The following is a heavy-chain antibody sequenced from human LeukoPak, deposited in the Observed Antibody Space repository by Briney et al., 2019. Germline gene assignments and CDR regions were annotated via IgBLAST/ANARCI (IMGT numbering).Heavy chain of an antibody. CDR2: IYYSGST. V-gene: IGHV4-59*01. CDR1: GGSISSYY. Sequence: SETLSLTCTVSGGSISSYYWSWIRQPPGKGLEWMGYIYYSGSTNYNPSLKSRATISVDTSKNQFSLKLSSVTAADTAVYYCARDIGMTTDHGDYFYYGMDVWGQGTTVTVSS. CDR3: ARDIGMTTDHGDYFYYGMDV. J-gene: IGHJ6*02. D-gene: IGHD4-17*01.